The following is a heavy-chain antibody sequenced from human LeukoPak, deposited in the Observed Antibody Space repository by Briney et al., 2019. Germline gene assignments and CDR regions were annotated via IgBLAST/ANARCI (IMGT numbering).Heavy chain of an antibody. CDR1: GFTFSSYE. D-gene: IGHD1-20*01. CDR3: ARDFNWTPDY. CDR2: IKSRGNTM. Sequence: GGSLRLSCAASGFTFSSYEMNRVRQAPGKGLEWVSYIKSRGNTMNYADSVKGRFTISRDNAKNSLYLQMNSLRAEDTAVYYCARDFNWTPDYWGQGTLVTVSS. V-gene: IGHV3-48*03. J-gene: IGHJ4*02.